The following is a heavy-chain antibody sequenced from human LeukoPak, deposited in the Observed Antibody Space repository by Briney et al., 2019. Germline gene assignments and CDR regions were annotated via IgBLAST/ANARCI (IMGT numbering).Heavy chain of an antibody. V-gene: IGHV3-23*01. CDR1: GFTFSKYA. CDR2: ITDSGGST. D-gene: IGHD6-19*01. Sequence: GGSLRLSCAASGFTFSKYAMSWVRQAPGKGLEWVSAITDSGGSTYYADAVKGRFTISRGNSKNTLYLQMNSLRAEDTAVYYCARDQQWLDYWGQGTLVTVSS. J-gene: IGHJ4*02. CDR3: ARDQQWLDY.